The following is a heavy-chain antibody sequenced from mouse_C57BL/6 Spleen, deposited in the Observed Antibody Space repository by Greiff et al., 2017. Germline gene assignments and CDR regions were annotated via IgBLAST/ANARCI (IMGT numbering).Heavy chain of an antibody. CDR2: ISDGGSYT. D-gene: IGHD4-1*01. Sequence: EVMLVESGGGLVKPGGSLKPPCAASGFTFSSYAMSWVRQTPEKRLEWVATISDGGSYTYYPDNVKGRFTISRDNAKNNLYLQMKHMRSEDTAMYYCARDWEGFDYWGQGTTLTVSS. CDR1: GFTFSSYA. J-gene: IGHJ2*01. CDR3: ARDWEGFDY. V-gene: IGHV5-4*01.